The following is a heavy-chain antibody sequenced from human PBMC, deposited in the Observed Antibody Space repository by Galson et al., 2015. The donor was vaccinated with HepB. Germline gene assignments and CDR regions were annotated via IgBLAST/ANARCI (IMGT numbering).Heavy chain of an antibody. CDR1: GFTFSSYW. CDR3: ARGSEWPTDAFGL. D-gene: IGHD3-3*01. Sequence: SLRLSCAASGFTFSSYWMHWVRQAPGKGLVWVSRINSDGSSTNYTDSVKGRFTISRDNAKNTLYLQMNSLRAEDTAVYYCARGSEWPTDAFGLWGQGTMVTVSS. V-gene: IGHV3-74*01. CDR2: INSDGSST. J-gene: IGHJ3*01.